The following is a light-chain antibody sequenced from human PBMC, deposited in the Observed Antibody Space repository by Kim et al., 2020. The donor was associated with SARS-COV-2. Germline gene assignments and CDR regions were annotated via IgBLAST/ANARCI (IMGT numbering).Light chain of an antibody. CDR2: AAS. CDR3: QQYDNFPHT. J-gene: IGKJ4*01. Sequence: DIQMTQSPSSLSASVGDRVTITCQASQDISNYLNWYQQKPGKAPKLLIYAASNLETGVPSRFSGSGSGTDFTLTISSLQPEDIATYYCQQYDNFPHTFGGGTKLEI. CDR1: QDISNY. V-gene: IGKV1-33*01.